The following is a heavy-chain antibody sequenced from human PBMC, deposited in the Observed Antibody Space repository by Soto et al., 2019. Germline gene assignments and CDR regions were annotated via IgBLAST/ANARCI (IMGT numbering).Heavy chain of an antibody. Sequence: PGESLKISCQGSGYSFTTSWIGWVRQMPGKGLELMGIIYPADSDTRYSPSFQGQVTISADKSISTAYLQWSSLKASDTAMYFCARLHGRQRLAGYWGQGTLVTVTS. V-gene: IGHV5-51*01. CDR3: ARLHGRQRLAGY. J-gene: IGHJ4*02. CDR2: IYPADSDT. CDR1: GYSFTTSW. D-gene: IGHD6-25*01.